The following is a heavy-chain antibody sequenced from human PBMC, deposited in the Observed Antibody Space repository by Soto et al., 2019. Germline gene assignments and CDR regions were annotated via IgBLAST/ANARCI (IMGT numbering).Heavy chain of an antibody. V-gene: IGHV3-23*01. Sequence: EAQLLESGGGLVQPGGSLRLSCAGSGFTFGDYAMNWVRQAPGKGLEWVAGISGGASTTYYADSVKGRFSIARDNSANTLSLQMHSLRAEDTAIYYCATWHEREHAYDVWGQGTTVTVSS. CDR3: ATWHEREHAYDV. J-gene: IGHJ3*01. D-gene: IGHD1-1*01. CDR2: ISGGASTT. CDR1: GFTFGDYA.